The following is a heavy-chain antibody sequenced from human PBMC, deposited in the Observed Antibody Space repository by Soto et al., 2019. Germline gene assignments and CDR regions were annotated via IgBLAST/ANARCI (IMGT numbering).Heavy chain of an antibody. Sequence: QVQLVESGGGVVQPGRSLRLSCAASGFTFSSYAMHWVRQAPGKGLEWVAVISYDGSNKYYADSVKGRFTISRDNSKNTLYLQMNSLRAEDTAVYYCASDRDGYFDRWGRGTLVTASS. J-gene: IGHJ2*01. CDR1: GFTFSSYA. V-gene: IGHV3-30-3*01. CDR3: ASDRDGYFDR. CDR2: ISYDGSNK. D-gene: IGHD2-8*01.